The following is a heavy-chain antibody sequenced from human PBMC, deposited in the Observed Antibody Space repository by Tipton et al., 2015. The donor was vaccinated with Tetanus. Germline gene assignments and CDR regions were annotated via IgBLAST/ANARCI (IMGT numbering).Heavy chain of an antibody. CDR3: AKGRTVVGVGRRNNTCFGP. D-gene: IGHD2-8*01. V-gene: IGHV3-11*01. CDR2: LSSTGTTI. CDR1: GFAFSDYY. Sequence: SLRLSCEASGFAFSDYYMAWIRQAPGKGLEWVSYLSSTGTTIYHADSVKGRFTISRDNSMNSVYLQMNSLRAEDTALYYCAKGRTVVGVGRRNNTCFGPWGQGTLVTVPS. J-gene: IGHJ5*02.